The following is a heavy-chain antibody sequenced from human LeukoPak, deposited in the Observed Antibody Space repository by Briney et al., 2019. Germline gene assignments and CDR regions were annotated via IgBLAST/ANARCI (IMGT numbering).Heavy chain of an antibody. Sequence: ASETLSLTCTVSGGSISNSYYYWGWTRQPPGEALEWIGSIYYSGTTYYKPSLKSRVTISVDTSKNQFSLKLSSVTAADTAVYYCARAKDSSSWYLFDPWGQGTLVTVSS. V-gene: IGHV4-39*07. CDR3: ARAKDSSSWYLFDP. J-gene: IGHJ5*02. CDR1: GGSISNSYYY. D-gene: IGHD6-13*01. CDR2: IYYSGTT.